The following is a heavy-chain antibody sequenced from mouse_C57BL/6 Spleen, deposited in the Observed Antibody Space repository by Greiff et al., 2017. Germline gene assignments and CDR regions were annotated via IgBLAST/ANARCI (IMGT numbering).Heavy chain of an antibody. Sequence: EVQVVESGGGLVKPGGSLKLSCAASGFTFSSYAMSWVRQTPEKSLEWVATISDGGSYTYYPDNVKGRFTISRDNAKNNLYLQMSHLKSEDTAMYYCARDGYDWFAYWGQGTLVTVSA. D-gene: IGHD2-2*01. CDR1: GFTFSSYA. J-gene: IGHJ3*01. V-gene: IGHV5-4*01. CDR3: ARDGYDWFAY. CDR2: ISDGGSYT.